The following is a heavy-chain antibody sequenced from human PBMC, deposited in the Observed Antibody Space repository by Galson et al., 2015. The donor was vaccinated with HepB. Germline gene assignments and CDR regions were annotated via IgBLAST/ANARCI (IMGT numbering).Heavy chain of an antibody. V-gene: IGHV5-51*01. D-gene: IGHD2-2*02. Sequence: QSGAEVKKPGESLKISCKGSGYSFTSYWIGWVRQMPGKGLEWMGIIYPGDSDTRYSPSFQGQVTISADKSISTAYLQWSSLKASDTAMYYCARLLGYCSSTSCYTVDDGWFDPWGQGTLVTVSS. CDR2: IYPGDSDT. CDR1: GYSFTSYW. CDR3: ARLLGYCSSTSCYTVDDGWFDP. J-gene: IGHJ5*02.